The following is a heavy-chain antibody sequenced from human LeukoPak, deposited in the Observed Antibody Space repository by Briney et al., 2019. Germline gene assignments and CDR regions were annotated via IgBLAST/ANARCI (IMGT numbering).Heavy chain of an antibody. J-gene: IGHJ5*02. CDR2: VTGSGGTT. CDR1: GFTFSSYA. Sequence: PGGSLRLSCAASGFTFSSYAMGWVRQAPGKGLEWVSAVTGSGGTTYYADSVKGRFTISRDNSKNTLYLQMNSLRAEDTAVYYCANLVITMPDPWGQGTLVTVSS. V-gene: IGHV3-23*01. D-gene: IGHD3-10*01. CDR3: ANLVITMPDP.